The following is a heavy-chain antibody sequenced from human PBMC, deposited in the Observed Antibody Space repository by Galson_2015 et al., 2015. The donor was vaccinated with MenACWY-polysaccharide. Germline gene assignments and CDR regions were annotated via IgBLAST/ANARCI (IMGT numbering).Heavy chain of an antibody. CDR2: ISSSGSTI. D-gene: IGHD2-2*01. J-gene: IGHJ6*02. V-gene: IGHV3-48*03. CDR1: GFTFSSYD. CDR3: ARVSGGYCSSTSCSLYYYYYGLDA. Sequence: SLRLSCAASGFTFSSYDMNWVRQAPGKGLEWVSYISSSGSTIYYADSVKGRFTISRDNAKNSLYLQMNSLRAEDTAVYYCARVSGGYCSSTSCSLYYYYYGLDAWAQGTPATFSS.